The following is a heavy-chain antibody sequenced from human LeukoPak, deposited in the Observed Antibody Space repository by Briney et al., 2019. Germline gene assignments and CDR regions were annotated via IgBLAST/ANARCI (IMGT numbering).Heavy chain of an antibody. CDR3: AKAYGSGYSRNWFDP. J-gene: IGHJ5*02. Sequence: PGGSLRLSCAASGFTFSSCAMSWVRQAPGKGLEWVSAISGSGGSTYYADSVKGRFTISRDNSKNTLYLQMNSPRAEDTAVYYCAKAYGSGYSRNWFDPWGQGTLVTVSS. D-gene: IGHD3-10*01. V-gene: IGHV3-23*01. CDR1: GFTFSSCA. CDR2: ISGSGGST.